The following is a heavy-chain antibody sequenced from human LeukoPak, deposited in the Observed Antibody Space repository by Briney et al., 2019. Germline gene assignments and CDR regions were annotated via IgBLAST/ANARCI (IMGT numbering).Heavy chain of an antibody. CDR1: GFTFSSYA. D-gene: IGHD3-22*01. V-gene: IGHV3-23*01. CDR3: AKYGTMIVVVTYDAFDI. CDR2: ISGSGGST. Sequence: GGSLRLSCAASGFTFSSYAMSWVRQAPGKGLEWVSAISGSGGSTYYADSVKGRFTISRDNSKNTLYLQMNSLRAEDTAVYYCAKYGTMIVVVTYDAFDIWGQGTMVTVSS. J-gene: IGHJ3*02.